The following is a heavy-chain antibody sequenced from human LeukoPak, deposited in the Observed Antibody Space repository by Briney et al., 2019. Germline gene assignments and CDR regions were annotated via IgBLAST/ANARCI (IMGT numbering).Heavy chain of an antibody. CDR2: IRHDGSIK. D-gene: IGHD3-3*01. CDR3: AKLLFWSDYNDVFDI. V-gene: IGHV3-30*02. J-gene: IGHJ3*02. Sequence: GGSLRLSCAASGFTFSSYSMNWVRQAPGKGLEWVAFIRHDGSIKYYADSVKGRFTISRDNSKNTLYLQMNSLRPEDTAVYSCAKLLFWSDYNDVFDIWGQGTKVIVSS. CDR1: GFTFSSYS.